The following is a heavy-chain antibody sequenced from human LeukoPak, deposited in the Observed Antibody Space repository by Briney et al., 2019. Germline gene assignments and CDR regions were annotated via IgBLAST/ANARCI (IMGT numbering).Heavy chain of an antibody. CDR1: GYTFISYG. Sequence: VSVKVSCKASGYTFISYGISWVRQAPGQGLEWMGGISTYNGNTNYAQKFQGRVTMTTDTSTSTAYMELRSLRSDDTAVYYCARPTTFYYDSSGYPYYYGMDVWGQGTTVTVSS. D-gene: IGHD3-22*01. V-gene: IGHV1-18*01. CDR3: ARPTTFYYDSSGYPYYYGMDV. J-gene: IGHJ6*02. CDR2: ISTYNGNT.